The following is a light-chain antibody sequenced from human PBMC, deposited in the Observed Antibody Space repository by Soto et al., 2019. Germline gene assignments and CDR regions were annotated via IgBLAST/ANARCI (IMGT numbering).Light chain of an antibody. V-gene: IGKV1-5*03. J-gene: IGKJ4*01. Sequence: DIQMTQSPSTLSASVGDRVTITCRASQSIRSWLAWYQQKPGKAPKLLIYKASTLESGVPSRFSGSGSGTEFTLTISSLQPDDFATYYCQQYNSVSLLTFGGGTKVEIK. CDR2: KAS. CDR3: QQYNSVSLLT. CDR1: QSIRSW.